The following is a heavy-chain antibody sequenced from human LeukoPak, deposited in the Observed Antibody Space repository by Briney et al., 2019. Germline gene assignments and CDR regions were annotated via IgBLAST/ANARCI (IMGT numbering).Heavy chain of an antibody. CDR2: INHSGST. V-gene: IGHV4-34*01. CDR3: ARARYYGSGSYSRRPFDY. D-gene: IGHD3-10*01. J-gene: IGHJ4*02. Sequence: SETLSLTCAVYGGSFSGYYWSWIRQPPGKGLEWIGEINHSGSTNYNPSLKSRVTISVDTSKNQFSLKLSSVTAADTAVYYCARARYYGSGSYSRRPFDYWGQGTLVTVSS. CDR1: GGSFSGYY.